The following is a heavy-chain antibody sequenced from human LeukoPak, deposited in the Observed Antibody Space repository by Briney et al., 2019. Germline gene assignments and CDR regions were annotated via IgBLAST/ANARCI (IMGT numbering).Heavy chain of an antibody. D-gene: IGHD3-10*01. Sequence: GGSLRLSCAASGFTFSSYAMSWVRQAPGKGLEWVSAISGGGGSTYYADSVKGWFTISRDNSKNTLYLQMNSLRAEDTAVYYCAKSPSGYMVRGVHVDYWGQGTLVTVSS. CDR1: GFTFSSYA. J-gene: IGHJ4*02. V-gene: IGHV3-23*01. CDR2: ISGGGGST. CDR3: AKSPSGYMVRGVHVDY.